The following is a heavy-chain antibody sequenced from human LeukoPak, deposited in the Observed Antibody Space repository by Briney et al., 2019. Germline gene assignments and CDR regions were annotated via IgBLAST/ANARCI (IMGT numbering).Heavy chain of an antibody. J-gene: IGHJ4*02. CDR1: GFDFSSNW. D-gene: IGHD3-3*01. V-gene: IGHV3-74*01. CDR2: IKGDGIST. CDR3: AKDHYWSIDY. Sequence: GGSLRLSCAASGFDFSSNWMHWVRHAPGQGLVRVSRIKGDGISTNYADSVKGRFTISRDIAKNTLYLQMNSLRAEDTGVYYCAKDHYWSIDYWGRGTLVTVSS.